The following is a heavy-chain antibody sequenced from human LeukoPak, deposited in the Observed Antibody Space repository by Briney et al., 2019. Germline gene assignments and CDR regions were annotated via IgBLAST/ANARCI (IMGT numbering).Heavy chain of an antibody. CDR3: AGPQWNSGGSVYFQH. CDR1: GFTFSDYD. CDR2: IKHDGREE. V-gene: IGHV3-7*05. D-gene: IGHD2-15*01. J-gene: IGHJ1*01. Sequence: GGSLRLSCAASGFTFSDYDMSWVRQAPGKGLEWVANIKHDGREEYYVDSVKGRFTISRDNAKNSVFLQMSSLRAEDTAVYFCAGPQWNSGGSVYFQHWGQGTLVTVSS.